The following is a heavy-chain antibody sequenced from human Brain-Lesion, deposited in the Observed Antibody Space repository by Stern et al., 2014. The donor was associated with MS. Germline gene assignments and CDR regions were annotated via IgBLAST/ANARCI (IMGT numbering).Heavy chain of an antibody. J-gene: IGHJ4*02. V-gene: IGHV4-39*02. Sequence: QVQLQESGPGLVKPSETLSLTCSVSGGSIIDSTYHWGWIRQPPGKGLEWIGSISYSGYMYYNPSLKSRATMSVDTSKTHLSRRLTSVTAADTAVYYCARRIRAYNFDYWGQGTLVTVSS. CDR2: ISYSGYM. D-gene: IGHD2/OR15-2a*01. CDR3: ARRIRAYNFDY. CDR1: GGSIIDSTYH.